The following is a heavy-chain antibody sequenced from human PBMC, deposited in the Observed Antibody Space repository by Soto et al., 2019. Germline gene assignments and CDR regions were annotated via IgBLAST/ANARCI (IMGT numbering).Heavy chain of an antibody. J-gene: IGHJ3*02. Sequence: GGSLRLSCAASGFTFSSYAMHWVRQAPGKGLEWVAVISYDGSNKYYADSVKGRFTISRDNSKNTLYLQMNSLRAEDTAVYYCARDKEAEDIVLMVYAIGGAFDIWGQGTMVTVSS. D-gene: IGHD2-8*01. CDR2: ISYDGSNK. CDR3: ARDKEAEDIVLMVYAIGGAFDI. V-gene: IGHV3-30-3*01. CDR1: GFTFSSYA.